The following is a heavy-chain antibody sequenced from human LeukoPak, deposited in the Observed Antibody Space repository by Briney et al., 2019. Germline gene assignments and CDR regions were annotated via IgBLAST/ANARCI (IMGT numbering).Heavy chain of an antibody. D-gene: IGHD2-15*01. V-gene: IGHV4-31*03. CDR2: IYYSGST. CDR1: GGSVSSGGYY. J-gene: IGHJ4*02. Sequence: SETLSLTCTVSGGSVSSGGYYWSWIRQPPGKGLEWIGYIYYSGSTYYNPSLKSRVTISVDTSKNQFSLKLSSVTAADTAVYYCARGRVVVAATKLAKQYYFDYWGQGTLVTVSS. CDR3: ARGRVVVAATKLAKQYYFDY.